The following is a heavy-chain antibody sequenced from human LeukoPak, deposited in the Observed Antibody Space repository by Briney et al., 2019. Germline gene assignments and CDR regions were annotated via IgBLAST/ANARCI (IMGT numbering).Heavy chain of an antibody. J-gene: IGHJ6*02. CDR1: GASISGFY. CDR3: ARAGTLWFGLRYNV. D-gene: IGHD3-10*01. CDR2: LHRSASA. V-gene: IGHV4-59*12. Sequence: SETLSLTCSVSGASISGFYWSWLRQAPGKGLEWIGFLHRSASATYNPSLESRVTTSMDTSKNQFSLKLSSVTAADTAVYYCARAGTLWFGLRYNVWGQGTTVTVSS.